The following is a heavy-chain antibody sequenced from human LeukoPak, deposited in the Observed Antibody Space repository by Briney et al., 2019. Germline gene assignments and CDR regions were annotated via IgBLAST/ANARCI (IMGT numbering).Heavy chain of an antibody. CDR2: IKSKTDGGTT. D-gene: IGHD1-7*01. V-gene: IGHV3-15*01. J-gene: IGHJ4*02. CDR3: AKGSVAWANWNYYFDY. CDR1: GFTFGNAW. Sequence: GGSLRLSXAASGFTFGNAWMSWVRQAPGKGLEWVGRIKSKTDGGTTDYAAPVKGRFTISRDDSKNTLYLQMNSLRAEDTAVYYCAKGSVAWANWNYYFDYWGQGTLVTVSS.